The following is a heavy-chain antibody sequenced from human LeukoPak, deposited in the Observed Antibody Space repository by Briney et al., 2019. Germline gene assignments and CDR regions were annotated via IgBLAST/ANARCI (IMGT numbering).Heavy chain of an antibody. CDR2: INPNSGGT. J-gene: IGHJ5*02. Sequence: GASVKVSCKASGYTFTGYYLHWVRQAPGQGLEWMGRINPNSGGTNYAQKFQGRVTMTTDTSISTAYMELNRQTSDDTAVYYCAREPMVRDFNWFDPWAREPWSPSPQ. CDR1: GYTFTGYY. D-gene: IGHD3-10*01. CDR3: AREPMVRDFNWFDP. V-gene: IGHV1-2*06.